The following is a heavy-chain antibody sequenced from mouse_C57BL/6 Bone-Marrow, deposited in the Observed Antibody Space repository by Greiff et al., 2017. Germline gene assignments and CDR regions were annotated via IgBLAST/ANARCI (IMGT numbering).Heavy chain of an antibody. D-gene: IGHD2-4*01. Sequence: QVQLQQPGAELVKPGASVKMSCKASGYTFTSYWITWVKQRPGQGLAWIGDIYPGSGSTNYNEKFKSKATLTVDTSSSTAYMQLSSLTSEDSAVYYCAREGIYYDYSWFAYWGQGTLVTVSA. V-gene: IGHV1-55*01. CDR3: AREGIYYDYSWFAY. CDR2: IYPGSGST. J-gene: IGHJ3*01. CDR1: GYTFTSYW.